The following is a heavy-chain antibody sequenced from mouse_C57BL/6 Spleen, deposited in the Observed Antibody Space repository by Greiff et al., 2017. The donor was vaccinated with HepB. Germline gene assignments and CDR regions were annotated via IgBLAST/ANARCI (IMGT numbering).Heavy chain of an antibody. V-gene: IGHV1-81*01. Sequence: VQLQESGAELARPGASVKLSCKASGYTFTSYGISWVKQRTGQGLEWIGEFYPRSGNTYYNEKFKGKATLTADKSSSTAYMELRSLTSEDSAVYFGARGDGRGVYWYFDVWGTGTTVTVSS. CDR2: FYPRSGNT. CDR1: GYTFTSYG. J-gene: IGHJ1*03. D-gene: IGHD1-1*01. CDR3: ARGDGRGVYWYFDV.